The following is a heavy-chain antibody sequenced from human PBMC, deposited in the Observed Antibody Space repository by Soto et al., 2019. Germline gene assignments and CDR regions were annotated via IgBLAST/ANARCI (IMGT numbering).Heavy chain of an antibody. CDR1: GYTLTSHY. CDR2: INPRGGST. Sequence: QVQVVQSGAEVKKPGASVKVSCKTSGYTLTSHYMYWVRQAPGQGLEWMGIINPRGGSTSNAQKYQGRITMARETSRSTVLMELSGLRSDDTAVYYCAREAIVGTSTNPNFDYWGQGTLVTVSS. V-gene: IGHV1-46*01. D-gene: IGHD2-2*01. J-gene: IGHJ4*02. CDR3: AREAIVGTSTNPNFDY.